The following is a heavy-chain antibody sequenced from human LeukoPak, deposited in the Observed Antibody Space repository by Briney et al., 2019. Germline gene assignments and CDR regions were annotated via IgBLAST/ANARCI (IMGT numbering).Heavy chain of an antibody. V-gene: IGHV1-69*10. Sequence: ASVKVSCKTSGYSFSSYYIRWLRQAPGQGLEWMGWINPILGIANYAQKFQGRVTITADKSTSTAYMELRSLRSEDTAVYYCARDYGGNSVGAFDIWGQGTMVTVSS. CDR3: ARDYGGNSVGAFDI. CDR1: GYSFSSYY. J-gene: IGHJ3*02. D-gene: IGHD4-23*01. CDR2: INPILGIA.